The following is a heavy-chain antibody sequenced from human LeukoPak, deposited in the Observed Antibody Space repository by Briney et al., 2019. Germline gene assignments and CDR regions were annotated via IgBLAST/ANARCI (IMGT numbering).Heavy chain of an antibody. J-gene: IGHJ3*02. D-gene: IGHD3-16*01. Sequence: GGSLRLSCAASGFTFSSYGMHWVRQAPGKGLEWVAFIRYDGSNKYYADSVKSRFTISRDNSKNTLYVQMNSLRAEDTAVYYCAKGDYVRLWGTFDIWGQGTMVTVSS. CDR2: IRYDGSNK. CDR1: GFTFSSYG. CDR3: AKGDYVRLWGTFDI. V-gene: IGHV3-30*02.